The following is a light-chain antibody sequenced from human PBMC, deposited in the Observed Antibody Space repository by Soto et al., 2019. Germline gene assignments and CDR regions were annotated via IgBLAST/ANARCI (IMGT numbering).Light chain of an antibody. CDR2: AVS. CDR1: QSIFNY. CDR3: QQTYSELVYT. J-gene: IGKJ2*01. Sequence: DIQMTQSPSSLSASVGDRVTITCRSSQSIFNYLNWYQQKPGKAPEVLIYAVSSLQIGFPSRFAGSGSGTDFTLTITYLRPEDSATYYCQQTYSELVYTFGRGTKLEIK. V-gene: IGKV1-39*01.